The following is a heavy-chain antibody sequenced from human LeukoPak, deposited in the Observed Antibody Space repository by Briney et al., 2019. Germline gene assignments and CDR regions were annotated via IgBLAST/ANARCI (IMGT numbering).Heavy chain of an antibody. CDR2: IYYSGST. CDR1: GGSISSGGYY. J-gene: IGHJ4*02. V-gene: IGHV4-31*03. CDR3: ARYYYDSSGYYYYFDY. D-gene: IGHD3-22*01. Sequence: SQTLSLTCTVSGGSISSGGYYWSWLRQHPGKGLEWIGYIYYSGSTYYNPSLKSRVTISVDTSKNQFSLKLSSVTAADTAVYYCARYYYDSSGYYYYFDYWGQGTLVTVSS.